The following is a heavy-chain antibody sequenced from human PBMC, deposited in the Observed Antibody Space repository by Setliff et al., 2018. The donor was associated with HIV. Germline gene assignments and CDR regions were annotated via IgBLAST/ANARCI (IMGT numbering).Heavy chain of an antibody. D-gene: IGHD6-13*01. CDR1: GFTFSTYG. Sequence: PGGSLRLSCEASGFTFSTYGMNWVRHAPGKGLEWVAQISSSGFPIYYADSVRGRFTASRDNGKNSLFLQMNSLRPEDTALYYCAKDRLLDGSSWYYLDYWGQGTLVTVSS. CDR3: AKDRLLDGSSWYYLDY. V-gene: IGHV3-48*01. CDR2: ISSSGFPI. J-gene: IGHJ4*02.